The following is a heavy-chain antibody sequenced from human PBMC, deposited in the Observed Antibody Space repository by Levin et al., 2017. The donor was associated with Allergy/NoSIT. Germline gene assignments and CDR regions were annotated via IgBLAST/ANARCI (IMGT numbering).Heavy chain of an antibody. Sequence: GESLKISCAASGFTFSDYYMSWIRQAPGKGLEWVSYISSSGSTIYYADSVKGRFTISRDNAKNSLYLQMNSLRAEDTAVYYCAVLGHGSGSYYPADYYYYGMDVWGQGTTVTVSS. J-gene: IGHJ6*02. CDR1: GFTFSDYY. CDR3: AVLGHGSGSYYPADYYYYGMDV. CDR2: ISSSGSTI. D-gene: IGHD3-10*01. V-gene: IGHV3-11*01.